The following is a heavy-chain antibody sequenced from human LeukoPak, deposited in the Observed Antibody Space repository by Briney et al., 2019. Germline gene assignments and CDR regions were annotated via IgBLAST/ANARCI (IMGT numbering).Heavy chain of an antibody. V-gene: IGHV3-30-3*01. D-gene: IGHD1-26*01. J-gene: IGHJ3*02. CDR3: ARVESYGAFDI. CDR2: ISYDGSNK. Sequence: GGSLSLSCAASGFTFSSYAMHWVRQAPGKGLEWVAVISYDGSNKYYADSVKGRFNISRDNSKNTLYLQMNSLRAEDTAVYYCARVESYGAFDIWGQGTMVTVSS. CDR1: GFTFSSYA.